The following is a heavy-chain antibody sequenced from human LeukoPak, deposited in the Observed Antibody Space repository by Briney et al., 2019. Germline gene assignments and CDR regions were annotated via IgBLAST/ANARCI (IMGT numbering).Heavy chain of an antibody. Sequence: PGRSLRLSSAASGFTFSSYAMSWVRQAPGKGLEWVSGISGSGGSTYYADAVKGRFAISRDNSKNTLYLQMNSLRAEDTAVYYCAKEMAATYYYGMDVWGQGSTVTVSS. CDR3: AKEMAATYYYGMDV. J-gene: IGHJ6*02. CDR1: GFTFSSYA. CDR2: ISGSGGST. V-gene: IGHV3-23*01. D-gene: IGHD1-26*01.